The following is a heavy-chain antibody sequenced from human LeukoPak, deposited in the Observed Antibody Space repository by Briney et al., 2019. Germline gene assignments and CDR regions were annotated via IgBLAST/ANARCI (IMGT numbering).Heavy chain of an antibody. J-gene: IGHJ4*02. CDR3: ARLVWSGPVDY. D-gene: IGHD3-3*01. CDR2: INHSGST. V-gene: IGHV4-34*01. Sequence: SETLSLTCAVYGGSFSGHYWSWIRQPPGKGLEWIGEINHSGSTNYNPSLKSRVTISVDTSKNQFSLKLSSVTAADTAVYYCARLVWSGPVDYWGQGTLVTVSS. CDR1: GGSFSGHY.